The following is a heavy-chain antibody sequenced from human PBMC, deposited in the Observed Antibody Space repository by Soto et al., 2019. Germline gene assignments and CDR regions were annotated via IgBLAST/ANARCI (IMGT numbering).Heavy chain of an antibody. Sequence: QVQLVQSGAEVKKPGSSVKVSCKASGGTFSSYAISWVRQAPGQGLEWMGGIIPIFGTANYAQKFQGRVTITADXXXXTXYMELSSLRSEDTAVYYCARNTIQRGYSYGLFDYWGQGTLVTVSS. V-gene: IGHV1-69*01. D-gene: IGHD5-18*01. CDR3: ARNTIQRGYSYGLFDY. CDR1: GGTFSSYA. CDR2: IIPIFGTA. J-gene: IGHJ4*02.